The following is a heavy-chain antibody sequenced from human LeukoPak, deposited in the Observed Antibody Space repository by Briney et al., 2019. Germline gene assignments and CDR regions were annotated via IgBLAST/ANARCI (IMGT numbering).Heavy chain of an antibody. CDR3: ASEVPRTSRFDH. J-gene: IGHJ4*02. CDR1: GFTFSSYG. Sequence: GRSLRLSCAASGFTFSSYGMHWVRQAPGKGLEWVAVISYDGSNKYCADSVKGRFTISRDNSKNTLYLQMNSLRAEDTAVYYCASEVPRTSRFDHWGQGTLVTVSS. CDR2: ISYDGSNK. D-gene: IGHD2-8*01. V-gene: IGHV3-30*03.